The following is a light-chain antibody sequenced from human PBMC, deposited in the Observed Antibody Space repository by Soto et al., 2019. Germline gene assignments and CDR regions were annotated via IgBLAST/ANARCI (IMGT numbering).Light chain of an antibody. CDR1: QDIGNN. J-gene: IGKJ2*01. CDR3: LQDFNYPQT. V-gene: IGKV1-6*01. CDR2: SAS. Sequence: AIQMTQSPSSLSASVGDRVTITCRASQDIGNNLGWYQQKPGKAPNLLIFSASNLQTGVPSRFSGSGSGTQFTLTISSLQPEDFAAYYYLQDFNYPQTFGQGTQLEIK.